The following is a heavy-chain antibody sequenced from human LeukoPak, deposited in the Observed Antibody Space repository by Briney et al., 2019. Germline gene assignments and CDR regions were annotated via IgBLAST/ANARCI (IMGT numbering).Heavy chain of an antibody. Sequence: ASVKVSCEASGYTFTSYGISWVRQAPGQGLEWMGWISAYNGNTNYAQKLQGRVTMTTRTSTSTAYTELRSLRPDDTAVYYCARDRVDSSGFIAQVGYWGQGTLVTVSS. CDR1: GYTFTSYG. CDR2: ISAYNGNT. J-gene: IGHJ4*02. D-gene: IGHD6-19*01. CDR3: ARDRVDSSGFIAQVGY. V-gene: IGHV1-18*01.